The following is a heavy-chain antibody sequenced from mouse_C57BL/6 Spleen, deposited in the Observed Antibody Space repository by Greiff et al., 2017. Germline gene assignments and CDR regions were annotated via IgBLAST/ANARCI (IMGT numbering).Heavy chain of an antibody. J-gene: IGHJ2*01. V-gene: IGHV1-82*01. CDR2: IYPGDGDT. CDR3: ERFPYSNYGYFDY. D-gene: IGHD2-5*01. CDR1: GYAFSSSW. Sequence: VQLQESGPELVKPGASVKISCKASGYAFSSSWMNWVKQRPGKGLEWIGRIYPGDGDTNYNGKFKGKATLTADKSSSTAYMQLSSLTSEDSAVYFCERFPYSNYGYFDYWGQGTTLTVSS.